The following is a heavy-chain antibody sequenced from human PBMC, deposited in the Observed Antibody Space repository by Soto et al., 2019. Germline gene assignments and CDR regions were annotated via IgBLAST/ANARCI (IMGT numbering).Heavy chain of an antibody. V-gene: IGHV3-30-3*01. J-gene: IGHJ6*02. CDR2: ISYDGGNK. CDR1: GFTFRNYA. Sequence: QVQLVESGGGVVQPGRSLRLSCAASGFTFRNYAMHWVRQAPGKGLECVAVISYDGGNKFYRDYVKGRFTISRDNSKNTLYPKINSLRYEDTAVYYCARGDREDIAVVIGVRPGEYGVDVWGQGTTVTVSS. CDR3: ARGDREDIAVVIGVRPGEYGVDV. D-gene: IGHD2-15*01.